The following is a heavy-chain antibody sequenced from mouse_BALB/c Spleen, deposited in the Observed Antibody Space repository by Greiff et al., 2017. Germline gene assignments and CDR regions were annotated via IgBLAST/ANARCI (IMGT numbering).Heavy chain of an antibody. CDR1: GFNIKDYY. CDR3: ARGGTGFAY. J-gene: IGHJ3*01. CDR2: IDPENGDT. Sequence: EVKLMESGAELVRSGASVKLSCTASGFNIKDYYMHWVKQRPEQGLEWIGWIDPENGDTEYAPKFQGKATMTADTSSNTAYLQLSSLTSEDTAVYYCARGGTGFAYWGQGTLVTVSA. V-gene: IGHV14-4*02. D-gene: IGHD3-3*01.